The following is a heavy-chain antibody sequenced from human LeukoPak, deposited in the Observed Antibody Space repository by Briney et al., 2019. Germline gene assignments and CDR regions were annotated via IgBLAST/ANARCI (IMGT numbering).Heavy chain of an antibody. CDR2: INPNSGGT. CDR3: ARGYSYGLRTYYFDY. J-gene: IGHJ4*02. D-gene: IGHD5-18*01. Sequence: ASVKASCKASGYTFTGYYMHWVRQAPGQGLEWMGWINPNSGGTNYAQKFQGRVTMTRDTSISTAYMELSRLRSDDTAVYYCARGYSYGLRTYYFDYWGQGTLVTVSS. CDR1: GYTFTGYY. V-gene: IGHV1-2*02.